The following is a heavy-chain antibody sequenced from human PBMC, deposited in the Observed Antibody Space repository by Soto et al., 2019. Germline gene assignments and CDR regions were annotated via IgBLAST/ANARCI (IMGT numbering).Heavy chain of an antibody. J-gene: IGHJ6*03. CDR3: EREAINYYYEDV. CDR1: GFTFSDYW. V-gene: IGHV3-74*01. Sequence: EVQLVESGGGLVQPGGSLRISCAASGFTFSDYWTHWVRQAPGKGLEWVSRIKRDGSTTNYADSVKGRFTISRDNAKITLYLEMNSRRVEDTAEYYCEREAINYYYEDVWGQGTTFTVSS. CDR2: IKRDGSTT.